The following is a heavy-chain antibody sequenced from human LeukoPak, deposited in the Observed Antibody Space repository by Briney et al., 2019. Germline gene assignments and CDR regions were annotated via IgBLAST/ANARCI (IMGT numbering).Heavy chain of an antibody. J-gene: IGHJ5*02. CDR2: IYYSGST. CDR1: GFAFSDYS. D-gene: IGHD3-22*01. V-gene: IGHV4-59*08. CDR3: ARPYYYDSRIDP. Sequence: KSGGSLRLSCAASGFAFSDYSMNWVRQAPGKGLEWIGYIYYSGSTNYNPSLKSRVTISVDTSKNQLSLKLSSVTAADTAVYYCARPYYYDSRIDPWGQGILVTVSS.